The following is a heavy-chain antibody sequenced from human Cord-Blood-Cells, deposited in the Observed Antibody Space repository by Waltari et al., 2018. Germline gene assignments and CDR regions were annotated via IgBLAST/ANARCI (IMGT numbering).Heavy chain of an antibody. D-gene: IGHD2-2*01. V-gene: IGHV4-34*01. CDR2: INHSGST. Sequence: QVQLQQWGAGLLKPSETLSLTCAVSGGSFSGYYWSWIRQPPGKGLEWIGEINHSGSTNYNPSLKSRVTISVDTSKNQFSLKLSSVTAADTAVYYCARGRYCSSTSCYGTFDYWGQGTLVTVSS. CDR3: ARGRYCSSTSCYGTFDY. J-gene: IGHJ4*02. CDR1: GGSFSGYY.